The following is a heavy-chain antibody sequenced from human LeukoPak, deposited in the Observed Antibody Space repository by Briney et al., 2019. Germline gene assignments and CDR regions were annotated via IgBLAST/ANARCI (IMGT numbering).Heavy chain of an antibody. CDR1: GYTFTSYG. Sequence: ASVKVSCKASGYTFTSYGISWVRQAPGQGLEWMGWINAYNGNTNYAQKLQGRVTMTTDTSTSTAYMELRSLRSDDTAVYYCARVPKYCSSTSSCWFDPWGQGTLVTVSS. CDR3: ARVPKYCSSTSSCWFDP. D-gene: IGHD2-2*01. V-gene: IGHV1-18*01. CDR2: INAYNGNT. J-gene: IGHJ5*02.